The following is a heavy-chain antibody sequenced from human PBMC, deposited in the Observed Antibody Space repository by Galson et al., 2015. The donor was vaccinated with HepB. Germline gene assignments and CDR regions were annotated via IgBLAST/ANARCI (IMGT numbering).Heavy chain of an antibody. D-gene: IGHD5-18*01. V-gene: IGHV3-74*01. Sequence: SLRLSCAASGFTFSNSWMHWVRQAPGEGLVWVSRINGDGSSTDYVASVKGRFTISRDNAKNTLYLQMNSLRAEDTAVYYCARAIGYSYGYAYWGQGTLVTVSS. CDR2: INGDGSST. CDR3: ARAIGYSYGYAY. CDR1: GFTFSNSW. J-gene: IGHJ4*02.